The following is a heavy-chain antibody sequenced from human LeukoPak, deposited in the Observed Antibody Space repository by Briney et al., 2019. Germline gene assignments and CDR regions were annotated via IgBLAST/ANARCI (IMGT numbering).Heavy chain of an antibody. Sequence: GASVKVSCKASGYTFTSYGISWVRQAPGQGLEWMGWINPNSGGTNYAQKFQGRVTMTRDTSISTAYMELSRLRSDDTAVYYCARVRYYDSSGHFDYWGQGTLVTVSS. CDR1: GYTFTSYG. CDR2: INPNSGGT. J-gene: IGHJ4*02. D-gene: IGHD3-22*01. V-gene: IGHV1-2*02. CDR3: ARVRYYDSSGHFDY.